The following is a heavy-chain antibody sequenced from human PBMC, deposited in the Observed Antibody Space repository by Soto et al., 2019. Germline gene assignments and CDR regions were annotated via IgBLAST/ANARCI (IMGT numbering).Heavy chain of an antibody. V-gene: IGHV4-34*01. CDR3: ARNGSYYDFWSGYYFGGGMDV. J-gene: IGHJ6*02. CDR2: INHSGST. D-gene: IGHD3-3*01. CDR1: GGSFSGYY. Sequence: PSETLSLTCAVYGGSFSGYYLSWIRQPPGKGLYWIGEINHSGSTNYNPSLKSRVTISVDTSKNQFSLKLSSVTAADTAVYYCARNGSYYDFWSGYYFGGGMDVWGQGTTVTVSS.